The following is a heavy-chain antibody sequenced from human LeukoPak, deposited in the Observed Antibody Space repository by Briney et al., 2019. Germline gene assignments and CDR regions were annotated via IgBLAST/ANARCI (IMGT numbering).Heavy chain of an antibody. CDR1: GLTASHNVNNA. D-gene: IGHD1-1*01. CDR3: AKAPVWNHYYGLDV. V-gene: IGHV3-23*01. J-gene: IGHJ6*02. CDR2: ITTSGST. Sequence: PGGSLRLSCAASGLTASHNVNNAMSWVRHAPGKGLEWVSGITTSGSTYYADSVKGRFTISRENSNNTLYLHMDSLRAEDTAVYYCAKAPVWNHYYGLDVWGQGTTVTVSS.